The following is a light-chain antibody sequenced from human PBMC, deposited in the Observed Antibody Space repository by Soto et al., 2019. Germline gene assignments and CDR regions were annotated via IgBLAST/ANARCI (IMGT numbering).Light chain of an antibody. J-gene: IGKJ3*01. CDR1: QGISNS. Sequence: DIQMTQSPSSLSASVGDRVTITCRASQGISNSLAWYQQKPGKVPKLLIYAASTLQSGVPSRFSGSGSGTDFTLTISSLQPEDVATYYFQKYNSATFTFGPGTKVDIK. V-gene: IGKV1-27*01. CDR3: QKYNSATFT. CDR2: AAS.